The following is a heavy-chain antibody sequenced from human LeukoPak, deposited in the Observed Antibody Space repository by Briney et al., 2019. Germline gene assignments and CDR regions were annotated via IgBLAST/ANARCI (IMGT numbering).Heavy chain of an antibody. Sequence: PGRSLRLSCAASGFAASGFTFSTFGMHWVRQAPGKGLEWVAFIRYDGSNKYYADSVKGRFTISRDDSKNTLYLQMNSLRAEDTAVYYCARDQEGRSCSGGTCYLGWSFDLWGRGTLVTVSS. D-gene: IGHD2-15*01. J-gene: IGHJ2*01. CDR3: ARDQEGRSCSGGTCYLGWSFDL. CDR2: IRYDGSNK. V-gene: IGHV3-30*12. CDR1: GFTFSTFG.